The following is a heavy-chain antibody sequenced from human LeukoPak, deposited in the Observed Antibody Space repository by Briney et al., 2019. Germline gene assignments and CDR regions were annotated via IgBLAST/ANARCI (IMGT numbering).Heavy chain of an antibody. CDR3: ATIMRGDIFGFFDF. V-gene: IGHV4-59*11. Sequence: SETLSLTCTVSGGSISSHYWGWIRQPPGKGLEWIAYLRDTGGTKANPSLESRVALSADTSKNQFSLRLTSVTAADTAIYYCATIMRGDIFGFFDFWGQGILVTVSS. CDR1: GGSISSHY. CDR2: LRDTGGT. J-gene: IGHJ4*02. D-gene: IGHD5-18*01.